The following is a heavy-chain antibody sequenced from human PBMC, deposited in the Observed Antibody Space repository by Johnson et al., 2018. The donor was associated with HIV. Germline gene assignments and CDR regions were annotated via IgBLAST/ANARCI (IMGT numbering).Heavy chain of an antibody. J-gene: IGHJ3*02. CDR2: INWNGGST. CDR1: GFTFDAYD. V-gene: IGHV3-20*04. Sequence: VQLVESGGGVVRPGVSLRLSRAGSGFTFDAYDLSWVRQAPVKGLEWVSGINWNGGSTGYADSVKGRFNISRDNSKKALYLQMSSLRPEESAVYYCAKPPSMGADAFDIWGQGAMVTVSS. D-gene: IGHD3-16*01. CDR3: AKPPSMGADAFDI.